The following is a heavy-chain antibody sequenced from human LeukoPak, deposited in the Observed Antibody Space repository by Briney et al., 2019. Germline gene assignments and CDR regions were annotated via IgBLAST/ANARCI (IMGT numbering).Heavy chain of an antibody. CDR1: GGSISSSSYY. Sequence: SETLSLTCTASGGSISSSSYYWGWIRQPPGKGLEWIGSIYYSGSTYYNPSLKSRVTISVDTSKNQFSLKLSSVTAADTAVYYCAGRVGATEDPYYYYYMDVWGKGTTVTVSS. J-gene: IGHJ6*03. D-gene: IGHD1-26*01. CDR2: IYYSGST. CDR3: AGRVGATEDPYYYYYMDV. V-gene: IGHV4-39*01.